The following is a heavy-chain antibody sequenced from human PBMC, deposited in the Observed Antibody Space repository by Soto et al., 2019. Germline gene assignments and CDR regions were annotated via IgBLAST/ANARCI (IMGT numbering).Heavy chain of an antibody. J-gene: IGHJ4*02. CDR1: GFTFSASA. V-gene: IGHV3-73*01. CDR3: TRQGGYCGGGTCYAFNDY. CDR2: VRSKANNYAT. Sequence: GSLRLSCAASGFTFSASAMHWVRQASGKGLEWVGRVRSKANNYATAYTASVEGRFIISRDDSKNTAYLQMNSLKTEDTAVYYCTRQGGYCGGGTCYAFNDYWGQGTLVTVSS. D-gene: IGHD2-15*01.